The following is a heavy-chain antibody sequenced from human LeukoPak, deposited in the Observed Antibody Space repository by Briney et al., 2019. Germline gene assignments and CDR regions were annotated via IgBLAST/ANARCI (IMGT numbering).Heavy chain of an antibody. Sequence: SVKVSCKASGGPFHTYAISWVRLVPGQGLEWMGRVVPASEISTYAQKFLGRVTITADYSASTVYMELSGLRSDDTATYYSARVGYTRGPLPYGMDVWGQGTTVTV. D-gene: IGHD3-16*02. J-gene: IGHJ6*02. CDR2: VVPASEIS. CDR3: ARVGYTRGPLPYGMDV. CDR1: GGPFHTYA. V-gene: IGHV1-69*04.